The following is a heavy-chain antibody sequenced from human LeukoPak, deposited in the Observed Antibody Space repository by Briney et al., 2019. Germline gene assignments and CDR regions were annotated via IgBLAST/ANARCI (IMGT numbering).Heavy chain of an antibody. CDR1: GYTFTSYY. J-gene: IGHJ2*01. CDR2: INPSGGST. Sequence: ASVKVSCKAYGYTFTSYYMHWVRQAPGQGLEWMGIINPSGGSTSYAQKFQGRVTMTRDTSTSTAYMELSSLRSEDTAVYYCAREARPHWYFDLWGRGTLVTVSS. CDR3: AREARPHWYFDL. V-gene: IGHV1-46*01. D-gene: IGHD6-25*01.